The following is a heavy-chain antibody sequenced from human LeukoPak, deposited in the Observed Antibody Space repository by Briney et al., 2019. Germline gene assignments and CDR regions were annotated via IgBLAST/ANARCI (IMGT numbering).Heavy chain of an antibody. J-gene: IGHJ5*02. CDR1: GGSISSYY. CDR2: IYYSGST. D-gene: IGHD6-13*01. Sequence: SETLSLTCTVSGGSISSYYWSWIRQPPGKGLEWIGYIYYSGSTNYNPSLKSRVTISVDTSKNQFSLKLSSVTAADTAVYYRARGGSSWYQHNWFDPWGQGTLVTVSS. CDR3: ARGGSSWYQHNWFDP. V-gene: IGHV4-59*01.